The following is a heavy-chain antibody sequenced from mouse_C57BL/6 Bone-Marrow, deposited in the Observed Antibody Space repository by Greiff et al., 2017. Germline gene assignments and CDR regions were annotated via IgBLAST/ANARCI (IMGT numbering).Heavy chain of an antibody. CDR3: SRNGKLLRGAMDY. V-gene: IGHV2-2*01. D-gene: IGHD1-1*01. CDR1: GFSLTSYG. CDR2: IWSGGST. J-gene: IGHJ4*01. Sequence: QVQLQQSGPGLVQPSQSLSITCTVSGFSLTSYGVHWVRQSPGKGLEWLGVIWSGGSTDYNAAFISRLSISKDNSKSQVFFKMNSLQADYTAIYYCSRNGKLLRGAMDYWGQGTSVTVSS.